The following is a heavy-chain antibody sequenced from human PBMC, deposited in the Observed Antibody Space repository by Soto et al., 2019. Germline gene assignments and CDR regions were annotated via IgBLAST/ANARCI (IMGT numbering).Heavy chain of an antibody. D-gene: IGHD3-16*01. CDR1: GGSIRGYY. J-gene: IGHJ4*02. Sequence: SETLSLTCSVSGGSIRGYYWTWIRQPPGKGLEWIGYTYYRGTTKYNPSLNSRVSISADSSQNQISLKLSSVTAADTAVYYRAREVASYGSTYFDYWGPGTLVTVSS. CDR3: AREVASYGSTYFDY. CDR2: TYYRGTT. V-gene: IGHV4-59*12.